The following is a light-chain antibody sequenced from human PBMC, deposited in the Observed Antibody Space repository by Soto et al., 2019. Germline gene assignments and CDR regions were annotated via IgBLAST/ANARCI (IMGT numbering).Light chain of an antibody. CDR1: SSDVGNYKY. Sequence: QSVLTQPASVSWSPGQSITISCTGTSSDVGNYKYVSWYQQHPGKAPKLMIYEVSNRPSGVSNRFSGSKSGNTASLTISGLQAEDETDYYCFSYTSSGTYVFGTGTRSPS. CDR2: EVS. V-gene: IGLV2-14*01. CDR3: FSYTSSGTYV. J-gene: IGLJ1*01.